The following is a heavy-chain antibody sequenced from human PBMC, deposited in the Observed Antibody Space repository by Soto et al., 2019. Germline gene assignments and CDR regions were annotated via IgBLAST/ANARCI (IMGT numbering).Heavy chain of an antibody. CDR1: GGTFSSYA. CDR2: IIPIFGTA. V-gene: IGHV1-69*01. J-gene: IGHJ6*02. Sequence: QVQLVQSGAEVKKPGSSVKVSCKASGGTFSSYAISWVRQAPGQGLEWMGGIIPIFGTANYAQKFQGRVTITADESTSTAYMELSSLRCEDTAVYYCARDPSSSWYGGYYYGMDVWGQGTTVTVSS. D-gene: IGHD6-13*01. CDR3: ARDPSSSWYGGYYYGMDV.